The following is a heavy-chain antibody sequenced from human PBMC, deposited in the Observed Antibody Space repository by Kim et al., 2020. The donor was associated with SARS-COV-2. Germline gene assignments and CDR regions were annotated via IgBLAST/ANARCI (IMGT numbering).Heavy chain of an antibody. CDR2: VKSKTDGGTT. Sequence: GGSLRLSCTGNGFTYGITFENAWMTWVRQAPGKGLEWVGRVKSKTDGGTTDFAAPVKDRFTISRDDSKNTVHLQMNSLKTEDTAVYYCSTAVLVTAMDVWGQGTTVTVSS. CDR3: STAVLVTAMDV. J-gene: IGHJ6*02. V-gene: IGHV3-15*01. D-gene: IGHD2-8*02. CDR1: GFTYGITFENAW.